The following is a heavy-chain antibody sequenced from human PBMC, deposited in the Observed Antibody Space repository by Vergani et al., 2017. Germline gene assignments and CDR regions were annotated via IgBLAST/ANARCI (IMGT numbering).Heavy chain of an antibody. CDR3: ARDLGSRTYYYYYGMDV. J-gene: IGHJ6*02. D-gene: IGHD6-13*01. CDR2: ISSSSSTI. CDR1: GFTFSSYS. V-gene: IGHV3-21*01. Sequence: EVQLVESGGGLVKPGGSLRLSCAASGFTFSSYSMNWVRQAPGKGLEWVSSISSSSSTIYYADSVKGRFTISRDNAKNSLYLQMNSLRAEDTAVYYCARDLGSRTYYYYYGMDVWGQGTTVTVSS.